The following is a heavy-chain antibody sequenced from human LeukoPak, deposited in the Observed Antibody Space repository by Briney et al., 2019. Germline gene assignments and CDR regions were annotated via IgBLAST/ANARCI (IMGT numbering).Heavy chain of an antibody. CDR3: ARHAEYYDSSGYYFDD. V-gene: IGHV4-59*08. Sequence: SETLSLTCTVSGGSISSYYWSWIRQPPGKGLEWIGYIYYSGSTNYNPSLKSRVTISVDTSKDQFSLKLSSVTAADTAVYYCARHAEYYDSSGYYFDDWGQGTLATVSS. J-gene: IGHJ4*02. CDR1: GGSISSYY. CDR2: IYYSGST. D-gene: IGHD3-22*01.